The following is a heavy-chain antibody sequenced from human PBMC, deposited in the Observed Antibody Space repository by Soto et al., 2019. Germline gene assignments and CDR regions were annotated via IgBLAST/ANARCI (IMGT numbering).Heavy chain of an antibody. CDR1: GYALTELS. J-gene: IGHJ6*03. V-gene: IGHV1-24*01. D-gene: IGHD2-2*01. Sequence: VASVKVSFKVSGYALTELSMHWVRQAPGKGLEWMGGFDPEDGETIYAQKFQGRVTMTEDTSTDTAYMELSSLRSEDTAVYYCATSGVYCSSTSCYVPATDYYYYYMDVWGKGTTVTVSS. CDR3: ATSGVYCSSTSCYVPATDYYYYYMDV. CDR2: FDPEDGET.